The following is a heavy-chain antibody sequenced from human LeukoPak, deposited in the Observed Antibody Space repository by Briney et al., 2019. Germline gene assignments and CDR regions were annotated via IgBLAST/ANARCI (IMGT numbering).Heavy chain of an antibody. CDR3: ARDEGGGITMVRGVLDY. V-gene: IGHV1-3*01. Sequence: ASVKVSCKASGYTFTSYAMHWVRQAPGQRLGWMGWINAGNGNTKYSQKFQGRVTITRDTSASTAYMELSSVRSEDTAVYYCARDEGGGITMVRGVLDYWGQGTLVTVSS. J-gene: IGHJ4*02. CDR2: INAGNGNT. CDR1: GYTFTSYA. D-gene: IGHD3-10*01.